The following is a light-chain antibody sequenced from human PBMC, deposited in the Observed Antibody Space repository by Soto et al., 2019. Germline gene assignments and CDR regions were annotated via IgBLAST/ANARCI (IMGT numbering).Light chain of an antibody. J-gene: IGLJ1*01. CDR2: DVS. CDR1: SSDIGAYNY. V-gene: IGLV2-14*03. Sequence: QSVLTQPAYVSGSPGRSITISCTGASSDIGAYNYVSWYQQHPGKAPKLMIYDVSDRPSGVSNRFSGSKSGNTASLTISGLQAEDEADYYCTSYASSATYVFGTGTKLTVL. CDR3: TSYASSATYV.